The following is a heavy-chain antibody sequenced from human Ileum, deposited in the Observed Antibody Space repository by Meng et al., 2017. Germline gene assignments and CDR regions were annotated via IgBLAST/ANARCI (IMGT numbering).Heavy chain of an antibody. V-gene: IGHV3-30-3*01. D-gene: IGHD3-22*01. Sequence: QVQLVESGGGVVQPGRYLRLSCAASGFTFSSYAMHWVRQAPGKGLEWVAVISYDGSNKYYADSVKGRFTISRDNSKNTLYLQMNSLRAEDTAVYYCARDTKNYYDSSGYPGPLDYWGQGTLVTVSS. CDR3: ARDTKNYYDSSGYPGPLDY. CDR1: GFTFSSYA. J-gene: IGHJ4*02. CDR2: ISYDGSNK.